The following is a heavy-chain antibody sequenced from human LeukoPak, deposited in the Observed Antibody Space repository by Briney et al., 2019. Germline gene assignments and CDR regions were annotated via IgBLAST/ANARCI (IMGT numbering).Heavy chain of an antibody. J-gene: IGHJ4*02. CDR3: ARRLDDSSGYYYRHYFDY. CDR2: IIPIFGTA. V-gene: IGHV1-69*05. CDR1: GGTFSSYA. D-gene: IGHD3-22*01. Sequence: GASVKVSCKAAGGTFSSYAISWVRQAPGQGLEWMGGIIPIFGTANYAQKFQGRVKTTTDESTSTAYMELSSLRSEDTAVYYCARRLDDSSGYYYRHYFDYWGQGTLVTVSS.